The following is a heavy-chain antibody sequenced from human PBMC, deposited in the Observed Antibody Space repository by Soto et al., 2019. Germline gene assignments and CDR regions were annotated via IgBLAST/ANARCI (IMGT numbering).Heavy chain of an antibody. J-gene: IGHJ4*02. CDR3: ARESRSWYGSIWDY. CDR2: IYYSGST. V-gene: IGHV4-30-4*01. D-gene: IGHD6-13*01. CDR1: GGSISSGDYY. Sequence: TLSLTCTVSGGSISSGDYYWSWIRQPPGKGLEWIGYIYYSGSTYYNPSLKSRVTISVDTSKNQFSLKLSSVTAADTAVYYCARESRSWYGSIWDYWGQGTLVTVSS.